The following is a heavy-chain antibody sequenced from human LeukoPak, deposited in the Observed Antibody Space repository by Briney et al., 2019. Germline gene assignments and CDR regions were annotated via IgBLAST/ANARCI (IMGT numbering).Heavy chain of an antibody. CDR3: ARGSSSVPVLRYFDWLRGGSYFDY. CDR1: GGSISSSSYY. J-gene: IGHJ4*02. V-gene: IGHV4-39*07. D-gene: IGHD3-9*01. Sequence: SETLSLTCTVSGGSISSSSYYWGWVRQPPGKGLEWIGSIYYSGTTYYNPSLKSRVTISVDTSKNQFSLKLSSVTAADTAVYYCARGSSSVPVLRYFDWLRGGSYFDYWGQGTLVTVSS. CDR2: IYYSGTT.